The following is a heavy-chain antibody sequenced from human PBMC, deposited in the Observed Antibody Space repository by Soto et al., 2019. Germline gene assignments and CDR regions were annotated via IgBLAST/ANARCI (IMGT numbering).Heavy chain of an antibody. V-gene: IGHV1-69*01. J-gene: IGHJ4*02. CDR3: ARGAEVVGYNWKYVPFDL. CDR1: GGTFRSYA. Sequence: QVQLVQSGAEVKKPGSSVKVSCRTSGGTFRSYAFSWLRQAPGQGLEWMGGIIPVFATPNSAQKFQDRVTISADESTSTAFMELSSLTSDDTAVYYCARGAEVVGYNWKYVPFDLWGQGTLVSVSS. CDR2: IIPVFATP. D-gene: IGHD1-20*01.